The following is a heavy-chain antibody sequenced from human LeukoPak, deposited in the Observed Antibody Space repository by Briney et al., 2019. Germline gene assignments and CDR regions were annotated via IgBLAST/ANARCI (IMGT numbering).Heavy chain of an antibody. CDR1: GFTFSSYG. D-gene: IGHD2-2*01. CDR2: IWYDGSNK. J-gene: IGHJ4*02. V-gene: IGHV3-33*06. Sequence: GGSLRLSCAASGFTFSSYGMHWVRRAPGKGLEWVAVIWYDGSNKYYADSVKGRFTISRDNSKNTLYLQMNSLRAEDTAVYYCANGYCSSTSCSSFDYWGQGTLVTVSS. CDR3: ANGYCSSTSCSSFDY.